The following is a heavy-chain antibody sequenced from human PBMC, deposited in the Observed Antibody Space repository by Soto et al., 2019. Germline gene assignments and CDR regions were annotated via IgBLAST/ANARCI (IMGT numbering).Heavy chain of an antibody. CDR1: GLTVSSNY. J-gene: IGHJ3*02. CDR2: LYSGGST. D-gene: IGHD3-10*01. V-gene: IGHV3-53*02. Sequence: EVQLVETGGGLIQPGGSLRLSCAASGLTVSSNYMNWVRQAPGKGLEWVSVLYSGGSTHYEGSVKGRFIISRDNSKNTLYLQMNRLRAEDTAVYYCARDRPGDEGDAFDIWGHGTMVTVSS. CDR3: ARDRPGDEGDAFDI.